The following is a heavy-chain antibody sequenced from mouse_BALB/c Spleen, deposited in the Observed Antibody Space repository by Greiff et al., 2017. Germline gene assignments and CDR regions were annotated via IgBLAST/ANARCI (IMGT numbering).Heavy chain of an antibody. Sequence: EVHLVESGGGLVKPGGSLKLSCAASGFTFSSYAMSWVRQTPEKRLEWVASISSGGSTYYPDSVKGRFTISRDNARNILYLQMSSLRSEDTAMYYCARGWYEACVFAYWGQGTLVTVSA. V-gene: IGHV5-6-5*01. CDR1: GFTFSSYA. CDR3: ARGWYEACVFAY. J-gene: IGHJ3*01. D-gene: IGHD1-1*02. CDR2: ISSGGST.